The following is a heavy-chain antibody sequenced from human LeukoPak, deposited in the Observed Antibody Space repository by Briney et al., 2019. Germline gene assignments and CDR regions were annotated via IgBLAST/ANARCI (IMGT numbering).Heavy chain of an antibody. D-gene: IGHD4-17*01. Sequence: GSLRLSCAASGFTFRNYWMSWIRQPPGKGLEWIGEINHSGSTNYNPSLKSRVTISVDTSKNQFSLKLSSVTAADTAVYYCATVIHLAYGYWGQGTLVTVSS. CDR1: GFTFRNYW. J-gene: IGHJ4*02. V-gene: IGHV4-34*01. CDR2: INHSGST. CDR3: ATVIHLAYGY.